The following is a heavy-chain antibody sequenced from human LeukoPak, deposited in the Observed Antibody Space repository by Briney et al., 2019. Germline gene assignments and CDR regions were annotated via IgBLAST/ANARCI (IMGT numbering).Heavy chain of an antibody. V-gene: IGHV4-4*02. Sequence: PSKTLSLTCAVSGGSISSSNWWSWVRQPPGKGLEWIGEIYHSGSTNYNPSLKSRVTISVDKSKNQFSLKLSSVTAADTAVYYCAREAIGYSSSWSGYAFDIWGQGTMVTVSS. CDR1: GGSISSSNW. J-gene: IGHJ3*02. D-gene: IGHD6-13*01. CDR2: IYHSGST. CDR3: AREAIGYSSSWSGYAFDI.